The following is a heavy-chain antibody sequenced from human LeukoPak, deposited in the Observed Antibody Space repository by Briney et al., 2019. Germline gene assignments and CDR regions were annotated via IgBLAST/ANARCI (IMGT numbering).Heavy chain of an antibody. D-gene: IGHD2-2*01. J-gene: IGHJ6*03. CDR2: ISSSSSTI. Sequence: GGSLRLSCAASGFTFRSYSMNWVRQAPGKGLEWVSYISSSSSTIYYADSGKGRFTISRDDAKNSLYLQMNSLRAEDTAVYYCARSAARGFYYYYYMDVWGKGTTVTVSS. CDR1: GFTFRSYS. V-gene: IGHV3-48*01. CDR3: ARSAARGFYYYYYMDV.